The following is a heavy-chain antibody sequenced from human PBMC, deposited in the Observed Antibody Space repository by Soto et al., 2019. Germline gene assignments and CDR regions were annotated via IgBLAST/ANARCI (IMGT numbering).Heavy chain of an antibody. J-gene: IGHJ5*02. D-gene: IGHD3-3*01. V-gene: IGHV4-4*07. CDR1: GGSMSSYY. CDR3: ARGQRFSDWFDP. Sequence: SATLSHTCTVSGGSMSSYYLTWIRQPAGKGLEWIVRFYSSGGTHYNPSLKSRVTISLDTSRNQFSLRLLSGTDADTAVYFCARGQRFSDWFDPWGQGTLVTVSS. CDR2: FYSSGGT.